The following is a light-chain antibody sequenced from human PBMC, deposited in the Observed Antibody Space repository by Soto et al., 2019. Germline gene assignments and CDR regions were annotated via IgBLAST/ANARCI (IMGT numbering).Light chain of an antibody. Sequence: DIQMTQSPSSLSASVGDRVTITCRASQTISSYLNWYQHKPRKVPRVLIYAASSLQSGVPSRFSGSATGTAFTLNVSSLQPEDYATYYCQLSYSCTPTFGGGTKLDIK. CDR2: AAS. J-gene: IGKJ4*01. V-gene: IGKV1-39*01. CDR1: QTISSY. CDR3: QLSYSCTPT.